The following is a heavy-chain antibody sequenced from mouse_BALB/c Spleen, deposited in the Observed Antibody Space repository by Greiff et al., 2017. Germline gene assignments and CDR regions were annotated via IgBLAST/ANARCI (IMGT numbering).Heavy chain of an antibody. J-gene: IGHJ4*01. CDR2: ISSGGSYT. V-gene: IGHV5-9-4*01. CDR3: ARVLYDGYYAGALED. CDR1: GFTFSSYA. D-gene: IGHD2-3*01. Sequence: EVHLVESGGGLVKPGGSLKLSCAASGFTFSSYAMSWVRQSPVKRLEWVAEISSGGSYTNYPDTVTGRFTISRDNSKNTLYLEMSSLRSEDTAMHYCARVLYDGYYAGALEDWGAGTSGTVSS.